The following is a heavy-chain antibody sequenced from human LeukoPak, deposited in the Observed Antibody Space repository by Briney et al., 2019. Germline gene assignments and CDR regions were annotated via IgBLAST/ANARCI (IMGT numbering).Heavy chain of an antibody. J-gene: IGHJ4*02. CDR3: AKDRGVVPAAIRDWDY. CDR1: GFTFSSYA. CDR2: ISGSGGST. D-gene: IGHD2-2*02. V-gene: IGHV3-23*01. Sequence: RGSLRLSCAASGFTFSSYAMSWVRQAPGKGLEWVSAISGSGGSTYYADSVKGRFTISRDNSKNTLYLQMNSLRAEDTAVYYCAKDRGVVPAAIRDWDYWGQGTLVTVSS.